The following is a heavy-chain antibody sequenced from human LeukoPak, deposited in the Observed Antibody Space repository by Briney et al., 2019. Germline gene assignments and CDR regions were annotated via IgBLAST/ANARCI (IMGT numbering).Heavy chain of an antibody. Sequence: GASVKVSCKASGYTFTGYYMHWVRQAPGQGLEWMGWINPNSGGTNYAQKFQGWVTMTRDTSISTAYMELSRLRSDDTAVYYCAREDSGYDRGFDYWGQGTLVTVSS. V-gene: IGHV1-2*04. CDR2: INPNSGGT. D-gene: IGHD5-12*01. CDR1: GYTFTGYY. J-gene: IGHJ4*02. CDR3: AREDSGYDRGFDY.